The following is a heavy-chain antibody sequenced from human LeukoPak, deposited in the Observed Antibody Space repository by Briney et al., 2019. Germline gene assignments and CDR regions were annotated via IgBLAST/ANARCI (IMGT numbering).Heavy chain of an antibody. CDR1: GFTFSSYA. CDR2: ISGSGGST. V-gene: IGHV3-23*01. D-gene: IGHD2-21*01. J-gene: IGHJ6*03. Sequence: PGGSLRLSCAASGFTFSSYAMSWVRQAPGKGLEWVSAISGSGGSTYYADSVKGRFTISRDNSKNTLYLQMNSLRAEDTAVYYCAKGIRPPSYYYYMDVRGKGTTVTVSS. CDR3: AKGIRPPSYYYYMDV.